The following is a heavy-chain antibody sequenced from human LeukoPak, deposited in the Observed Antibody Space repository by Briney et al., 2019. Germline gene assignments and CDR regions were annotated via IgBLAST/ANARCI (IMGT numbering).Heavy chain of an antibody. D-gene: IGHD6-13*01. Sequence: SETLSLTCTVSGASISSYYWSWIRQPPGKGLEWIGYISYSGSPNYNPSLKSRVTISAGTSKNQFSLNLSSVTAADTAVYYCARVDHIVAAGTYDWWGQGTLVTVSS. V-gene: IGHV4-59*08. CDR1: GASISSYY. CDR2: ISYSGSP. J-gene: IGHJ4*02. CDR3: ARVDHIVAAGTYDW.